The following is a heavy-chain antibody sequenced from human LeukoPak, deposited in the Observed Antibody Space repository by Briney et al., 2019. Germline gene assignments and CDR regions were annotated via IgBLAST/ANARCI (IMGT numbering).Heavy chain of an antibody. CDR3: AKPVSGGLAVTADWFHP. J-gene: IGHJ5*01. CDR1: GGSLNISSYY. D-gene: IGHD6-19*01. CDR2: INVNSGTT. V-gene: IGHV3-23*01. Sequence: PSETLSLTCTVSGGSLNISSYYWGWIRQPPGKGLEWVSTINVNSGTTSYAASVRGRFTISRDNSKNTLYLQVNTLRADDTATYYCAKPVSGGLAVTADWFHPWGQGTLVVVSS.